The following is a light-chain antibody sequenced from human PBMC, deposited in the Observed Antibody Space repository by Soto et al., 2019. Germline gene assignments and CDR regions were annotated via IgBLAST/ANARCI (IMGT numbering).Light chain of an antibody. CDR3: GTWDSSLSAGV. J-gene: IGLJ2*01. CDR2: DNS. V-gene: IGLV1-51*01. CDR1: SSNIGNNY. Sequence: QSVLTQPPSVSAAPGQKVTISCSGSSSNIGNNYVSWYQQLPGTAPKLLIYDNSKRPSGIPDRVSGSKSGTSDTLGITGLQTGDEADYYCGTWDSSLSAGVFGGGTKLTVL.